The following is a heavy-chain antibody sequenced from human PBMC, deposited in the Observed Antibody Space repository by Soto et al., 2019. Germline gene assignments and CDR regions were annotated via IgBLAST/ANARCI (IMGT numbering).Heavy chain of an antibody. V-gene: IGHV2-5*02. J-gene: IGHJ4*02. CDR2: IYWDDDK. CDR1: GFSLSTSGVG. D-gene: IGHD2-8*01. CDR3: AHRMVAKPRNGYYFDY. Sequence: QITLKESGPTLVKPTQTLTLTCTFSGFSLSTSGVGVGWIRQPPGKALEWLALIYWDDDKRYSPSLKSRLTITTDTANTQVVLTRTNMDPVDTAAYYCAHRMVAKPRNGYYFDYWGQGTLVTVSS.